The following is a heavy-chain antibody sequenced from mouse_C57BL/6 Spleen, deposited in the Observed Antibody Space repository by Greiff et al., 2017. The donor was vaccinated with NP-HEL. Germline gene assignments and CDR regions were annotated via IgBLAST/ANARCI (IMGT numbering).Heavy chain of an antibody. CDR1: GYSITSDY. CDR2: ISYSGST. V-gene: IGHV3-8*01. J-gene: IGHJ1*03. D-gene: IGHD1-1*01. CDR3: ARGYYGSSYVGYFDV. Sequence: EVQLQQSGPGLAKPSQTLSLTCSVTGYSITSDYWNWIRKFPGNKLEYMGYISYSGSTYYNPSLKSRISITRDTSKNQYYLQLNSVTTEDTATYYCARGYYGSSYVGYFDVWGTGTTVTVSS.